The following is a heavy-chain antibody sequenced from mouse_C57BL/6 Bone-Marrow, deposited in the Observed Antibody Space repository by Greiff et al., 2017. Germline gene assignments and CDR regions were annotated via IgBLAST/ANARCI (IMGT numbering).Heavy chain of an antibody. D-gene: IGHD2-3*01. V-gene: IGHV5-6*01. CDR2: ISSGGSYT. J-gene: IGHJ2*01. CDR1: GFTFSSYG. Sequence: EVKLVESGGDLVKPGGSLKLSCAASGFTFSSYGMSWVRQTPDKRLEWVATISSGGSYTYYPDSVKGRFTISRDNAKNTLYLQMSSLKSEDTAMYYCARHKDSYDNYFDYWGQGTTLTVSS. CDR3: ARHKDSYDNYFDY.